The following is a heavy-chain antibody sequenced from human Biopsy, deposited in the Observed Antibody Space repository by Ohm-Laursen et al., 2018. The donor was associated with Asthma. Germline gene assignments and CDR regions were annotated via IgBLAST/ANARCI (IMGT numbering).Heavy chain of an antibody. V-gene: IGHV3-9*01. CDR2: VSWNSRSI. D-gene: IGHD7-27*01. Sequence: SLRLSCAASGFTFDDFAMHWVRQAPGKGLEWVAGVSWNSRSIAYADSVRGRFAISRDNAKNSLYLQMNSLRVEDTAFYHCTKDSGERGMSAFDVWGQGTRVAVSS. CDR3: TKDSGERGMSAFDV. CDR1: GFTFDDFA. J-gene: IGHJ3*01.